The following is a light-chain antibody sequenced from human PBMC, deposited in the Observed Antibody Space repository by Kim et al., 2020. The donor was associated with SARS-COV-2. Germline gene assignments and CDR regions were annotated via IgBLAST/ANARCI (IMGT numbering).Light chain of an antibody. CDR3: SSFTSSSTLV. CDR2: DVT. Sequence: QSALTQPASVSGSPGQSITISCTGTSSDVGGYDYVSWYQQNPGKAPILIIYDVTKRPSGVSNRFSGSKSGNTASLTISGLQAEDETDYYCSSFTSSSTLVFGGGTQLTV. CDR1: SSDVGGYDY. V-gene: IGLV2-14*03. J-gene: IGLJ3*02.